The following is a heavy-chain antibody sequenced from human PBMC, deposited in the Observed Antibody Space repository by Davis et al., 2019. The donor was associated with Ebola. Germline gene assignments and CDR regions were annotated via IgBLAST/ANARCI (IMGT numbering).Heavy chain of an antibody. CDR2: IYPGDSDT. CDR1: GYSFTSYW. V-gene: IGHV5-51*01. J-gene: IGHJ6*02. Sequence: GESLKISCKGSGYSFTSYWIGWVRQMPGKGLEWMGIIYPGDSDTRYSPSFQGQVTISADKSISTAYLQWSSLKASDTAMYYCARLGYYDILTGNYGMDVWGQGTTVTVSS. CDR3: ARLGYYDILTGNYGMDV. D-gene: IGHD3-9*01.